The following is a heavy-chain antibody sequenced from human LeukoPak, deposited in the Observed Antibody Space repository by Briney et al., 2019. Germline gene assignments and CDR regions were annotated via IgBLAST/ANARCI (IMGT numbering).Heavy chain of an antibody. Sequence: PGGSLRLSCAASGFTFSSYSMNWVRQAPGKGLEWVSSISSSSSYIYYADSVKGRFTISRDNAKNSLYLQMNSLRAEDTAVYYCARALGYGSGSYLFDYWGQGTLVTVSS. V-gene: IGHV3-21*01. CDR2: ISSSSSYI. J-gene: IGHJ4*02. CDR1: GFTFSSYS. CDR3: ARALGYGSGSYLFDY. D-gene: IGHD3-10*01.